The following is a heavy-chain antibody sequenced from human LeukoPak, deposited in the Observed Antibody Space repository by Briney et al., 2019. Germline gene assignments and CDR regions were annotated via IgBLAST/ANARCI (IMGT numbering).Heavy chain of an antibody. Sequence: SETLSLTCAVYGGSFSGYYWSWIRQPPGKGLEWIGEINPSGSTNYNPSLKSRVTISVDTSKNQFSLKLSSVTAAATAVYYCARTWLYYYYYGMDVWGQGTTVTVSS. CDR1: GGSFSGYY. CDR3: ARTWLYYYYYGMDV. CDR2: INPSGST. D-gene: IGHD6-19*01. J-gene: IGHJ6*02. V-gene: IGHV4-34*01.